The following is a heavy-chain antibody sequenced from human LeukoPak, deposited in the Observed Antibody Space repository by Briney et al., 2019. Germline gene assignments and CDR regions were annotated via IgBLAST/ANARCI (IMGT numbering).Heavy chain of an antibody. D-gene: IGHD4-11*01. CDR3: ARGDYSNYFFDY. V-gene: IGHV3-30-3*01. J-gene: IGHJ4*02. Sequence: PGGSLRLSCAVSGFTFSSYAMHWVRQAPGKGLEWVAVFSYDGSSKYYADSVKGRLTISRDNSKNTLYLQMSSLRAEDTAVYSCARGDYSNYFFDYWGQGTLVTVSS. CDR2: FSYDGSSK. CDR1: GFTFSSYA.